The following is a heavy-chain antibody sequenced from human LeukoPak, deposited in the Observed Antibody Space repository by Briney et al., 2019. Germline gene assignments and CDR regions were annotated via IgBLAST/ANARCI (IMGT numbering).Heavy chain of an antibody. D-gene: IGHD6-19*01. CDR2: VNHSGST. CDR1: GGSFSGYY. V-gene: IGHV4-34*01. J-gene: IGHJ4*02. Sequence: PSETLSLTCAVYGGSFSGYYWSWIRQPPGKGLEWIGEVNHSGSTNYNPSLKSRVTISVDTSKNQFSLKLSSVTAADTAVYYCARHEQWLAHFDYWGQGTLVTVSS. CDR3: ARHEQWLAHFDY.